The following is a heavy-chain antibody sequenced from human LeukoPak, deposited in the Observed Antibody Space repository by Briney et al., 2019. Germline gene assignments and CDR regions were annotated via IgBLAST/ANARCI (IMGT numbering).Heavy chain of an antibody. V-gene: IGHV1-2*02. CDR1: GYTFSDSY. CDR2: IDPHSGDS. J-gene: IGHJ5*02. CDR3: AKDKAAAPIGCFDP. D-gene: IGHD6-13*01. Sequence: ASVKVSCKAFGYTFSDSYIHWVRQAPGQELEWMGWIDPHSGDSNYALKFQGRVTMTRDTSIRTASMELTRLTSDDTAVYYCAKDKAAAPIGCFDPWGLGTLVTVST.